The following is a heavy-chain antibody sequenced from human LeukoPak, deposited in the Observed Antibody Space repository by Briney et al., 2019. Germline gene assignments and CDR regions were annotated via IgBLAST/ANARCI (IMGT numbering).Heavy chain of an antibody. V-gene: IGHV3-48*04. CDR2: ISDSGSPI. CDR1: GITFTNTW. D-gene: IGHD3-9*01. J-gene: IGHJ3*01. CDR3: ARQTLGATGYSAFDF. Sequence: GGSLRLSCAASGITFTNTWMSWVRQAPGKGLEWVSYISDSGSPIYYADSVKGRFTVSRDNAKNSLYLQMNSLRAEDTALYYCARQTLGATGYSAFDFWGQGTLVTVSS.